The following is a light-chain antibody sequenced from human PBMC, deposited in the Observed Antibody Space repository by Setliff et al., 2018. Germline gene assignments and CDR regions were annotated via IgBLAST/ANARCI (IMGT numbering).Light chain of an antibody. J-gene: IGLJ1*01. CDR2: DVS. V-gene: IGLV2-14*01. Sequence: VLTQPASVSGSPGQSIAVSCTGSGSDVGAYKFVSWYQQRPGKAPRLMIYDVSNRPSGVSDRFSGSKPGNTASLTISGLQAEDEADYYCCSYTGTSTPYVFGTGTKVTVL. CDR3: CSYTGTSTPYV. CDR1: GSDVGAYKF.